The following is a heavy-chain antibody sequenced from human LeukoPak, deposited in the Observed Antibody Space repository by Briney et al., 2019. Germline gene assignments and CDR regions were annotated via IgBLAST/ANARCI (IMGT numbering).Heavy chain of an antibody. Sequence: KSSETLSLTCTVSGGSISSYYWSWIRQPPGKGLEWIGYIYYSGSTNYNPSLKSRVTISVDTSKNQFSLKLSSVAAADTAVYYCARFTTVTTTYLPYYYYYGMDVWGQGTTVTVSS. CDR3: ARFTTVTTTYLPYYYYYGMDV. D-gene: IGHD4-11*01. CDR2: IYYSGST. CDR1: GGSISSYY. J-gene: IGHJ6*02. V-gene: IGHV4-59*01.